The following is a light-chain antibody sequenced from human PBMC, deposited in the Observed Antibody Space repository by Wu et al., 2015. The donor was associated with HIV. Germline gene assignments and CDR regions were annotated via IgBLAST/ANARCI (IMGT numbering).Light chain of an antibody. CDR2: GAS. CDR1: QSVSSSY. CDR3: QQYNSSPPT. Sequence: ERVMTQSPATLSMSPGERVTLSCRASQSVSSSYLAWYQQKGGQAPRLLIYGASNRATGIPDRFSGSGSGTDFTLTISRLEPEDFAVYYCQQYNSSPPTFGGGTKVEIK. V-gene: IGKV3-20*01. J-gene: IGKJ4*01.